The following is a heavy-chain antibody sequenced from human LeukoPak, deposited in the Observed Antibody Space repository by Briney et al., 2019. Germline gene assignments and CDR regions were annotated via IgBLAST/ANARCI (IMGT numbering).Heavy chain of an antibody. V-gene: IGHV3-30*18. CDR2: ISYDGSNN. CDR3: AQARAVAGMGGYYYSGMDV. Sequence: PGRSLRLSCAASEFSFSSYGMHWVRQAPGKGLEWVAVISYDGSNNYYADSVKGRFSISRDNSKSTLYLQMNSLRAEDTAVYYCAQARAVAGMGGYYYSGMDVWGQGTTVTVSS. J-gene: IGHJ6*02. CDR1: EFSFSSYG. D-gene: IGHD6-19*01.